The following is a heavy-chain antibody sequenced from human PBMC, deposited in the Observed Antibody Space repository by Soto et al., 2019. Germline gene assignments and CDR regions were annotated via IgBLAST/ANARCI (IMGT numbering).Heavy chain of an antibody. V-gene: IGHV4-59*01. CDR2: IYYSGST. D-gene: IGHD2-15*01. J-gene: IGHJ3*02. CDR1: GGSISSYY. Sequence: SETLSLTCTVSGGSISSYYWSWIRQPPGKGLEWIGYIYYSGSTNYNPSLKSRVTISVDTSKNQFSLKLSSVTAADTAVYYCARALGAPGYCSGGSCYRAIDAFDIWGQGTMVTVSS. CDR3: ARALGAPGYCSGGSCYRAIDAFDI.